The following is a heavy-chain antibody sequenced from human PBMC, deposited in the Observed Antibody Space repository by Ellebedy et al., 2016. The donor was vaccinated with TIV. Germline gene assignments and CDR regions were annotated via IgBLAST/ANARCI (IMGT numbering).Heavy chain of an antibody. Sequence: AASVKVSCKASGYPFTSYRISWVRQAPGQGLEWVGWISTYNGDTNYAQKLQDRVTMNTDTSTSTAYMELSSLRSDDTAVYYCAREVETVDHYYYMDVWGKGTTVTVSS. V-gene: IGHV1-18*01. CDR1: GYPFTSYR. CDR2: ISTYNGDT. D-gene: IGHD2-21*02. J-gene: IGHJ6*03. CDR3: AREVETVDHYYYMDV.